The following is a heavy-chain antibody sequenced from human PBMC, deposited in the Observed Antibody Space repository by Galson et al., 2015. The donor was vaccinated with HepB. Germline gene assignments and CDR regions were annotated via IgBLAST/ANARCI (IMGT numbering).Heavy chain of an antibody. CDR3: ARIRHWGDAFDV. CDR2: IDWDDEK. J-gene: IGHJ3*01. Sequence: PALVKPTQTLTLTCTFSGISLSTAGMRVGWIRQPPGKALEWLARIDWDDEKYYRSSLKTRLTISKDTSKNQVVLKMTKMDPVDTATYYCARIRHWGDAFDVWGQGTVVTVSS. D-gene: IGHD7-27*01. V-gene: IGHV2-70*04. CDR1: GISLSTAGMR.